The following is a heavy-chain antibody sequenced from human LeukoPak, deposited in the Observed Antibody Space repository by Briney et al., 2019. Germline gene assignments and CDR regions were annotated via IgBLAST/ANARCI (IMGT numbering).Heavy chain of an antibody. CDR1: GGSFSGYY. D-gene: IGHD6-13*01. CDR2: IDHSGST. V-gene: IGHV4-34*01. CDR3: ARRVAAAAGFDY. J-gene: IGHJ4*02. Sequence: SETLSLTCAVYGGSFSGYYWSWIRQPPGKGLEWIGEIDHSGSTNYNPSLKSRVTISVDTSKNQFSLKLSSVTAADTAVYYCARRVAAAAGFDYWGQGTLVTVSS.